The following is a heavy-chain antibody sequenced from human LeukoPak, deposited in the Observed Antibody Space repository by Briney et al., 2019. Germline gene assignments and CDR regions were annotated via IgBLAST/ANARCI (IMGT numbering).Heavy chain of an antibody. CDR1: GFTFSSYG. CDR3: AKTAPYYFDY. Sequence: PGRSLRLSCAATGFTFSSYGMGWVRQAPGMGLEWVSTISGGGGTTYYPDSVKGRFTISRDNSKYTLYLQMNSLRAEDTAVYYCAKTAPYYFDYWGQGTLVTVSS. D-gene: IGHD2-21*02. CDR2: ISGGGGTT. V-gene: IGHV3-23*01. J-gene: IGHJ4*02.